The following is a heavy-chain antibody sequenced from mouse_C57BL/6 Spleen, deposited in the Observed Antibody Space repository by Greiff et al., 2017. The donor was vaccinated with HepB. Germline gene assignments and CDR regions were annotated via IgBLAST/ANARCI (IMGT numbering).Heavy chain of an antibody. CDR1: GFTFSDYY. D-gene: IGHD4-1*01. V-gene: IGHV5-12*01. CDR2: ISNGGGST. J-gene: IGHJ2*01. CDR3: ARLTGGYFDY. Sequence: EVKLVESGGGLVQPGGSLKLSCAASGFTFSDYYMYWVRQTPEKRLEWVAYISNGGGSTYYPDTVKGRFTISRDNAKNTLYLQMSRLKSEDTAMYYCARLTGGYFDYWGQGTTLTVSS.